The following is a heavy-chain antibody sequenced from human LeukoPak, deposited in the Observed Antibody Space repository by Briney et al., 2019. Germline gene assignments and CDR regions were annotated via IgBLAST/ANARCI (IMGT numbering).Heavy chain of an antibody. CDR2: FDPEDGET. J-gene: IGHJ4*02. CDR3: AIIVATRLGPDY. D-gene: IGHD5-12*01. V-gene: IGHV1-24*01. Sequence: ASVKVSCKVSGYTLTELSMHWVRQAPGKGLEWMGGFDPEDGETIYAQKFQGRVTMTEDTSTDTAYMELSSLRSEDTAVYYCAIIVATRLGPDYWGQGTLVTVSS. CDR1: GYTLTELS.